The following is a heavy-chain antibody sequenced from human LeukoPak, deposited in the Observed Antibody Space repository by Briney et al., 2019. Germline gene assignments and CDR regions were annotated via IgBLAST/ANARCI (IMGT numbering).Heavy chain of an antibody. CDR1: GFTFSSYA. CDR2: ISSSGSTI. CDR3: ASCTVTTSDYYYYGMDV. V-gene: IGHV3-11*01. D-gene: IGHD4-17*01. J-gene: IGHJ6*02. Sequence: GGSLRLSCAASGFTFSSYAMSWIRQAPGKGLEWVSYISSSGSTIYYADSVKGRFTISRDNAKNSLYLQMNSLRAEDTAVYYCASCTVTTSDYYYYGMDVWGQGTTVTVSS.